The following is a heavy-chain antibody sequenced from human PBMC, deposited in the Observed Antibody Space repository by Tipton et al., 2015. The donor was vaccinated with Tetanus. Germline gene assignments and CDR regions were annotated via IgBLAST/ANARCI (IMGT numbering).Heavy chain of an antibody. CDR2: INHSGGT. CDR3: ARQGYNGTYQFDY. Sequence: TLSLTCAVYVGSFSGYYWSWIRQPPGKGLEWFGEINHSGGTNYNPSLKSRVTISIDTSKNQFSLKLNSVTAADTAVYYCARQGYNGTYQFDYWGQGILVTVSS. D-gene: IGHD1-26*01. V-gene: IGHV4-34*01. J-gene: IGHJ4*02. CDR1: VGSFSGYY.